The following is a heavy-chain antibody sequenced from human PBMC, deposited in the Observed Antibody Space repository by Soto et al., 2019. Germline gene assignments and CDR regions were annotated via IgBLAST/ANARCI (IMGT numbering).Heavy chain of an antibody. CDR2: IYYSGST. D-gene: IGHD6-25*01. J-gene: IGHJ3*02. V-gene: IGHV4-59*12. CDR3: AGEPKGGPAAGAIEI. Sequence: SETRSLTCTVSGGSISSYYWSWIRQPPGKGLEWIGYIYYSGSTNYNPSLKSRVTISVDTSKNQFSLKLSSVTAADTAVYFCAGEPKGGPAAGAIEIWGQGTMVT. CDR1: GGSISSYY.